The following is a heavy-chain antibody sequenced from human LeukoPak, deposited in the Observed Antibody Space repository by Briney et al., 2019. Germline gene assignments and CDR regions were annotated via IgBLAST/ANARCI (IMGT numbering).Heavy chain of an antibody. V-gene: IGHV3-23*01. CDR3: AKEADYDILTGYFPYYFDY. CDR2: ISGSGGNT. CDR1: GFTVSSNY. J-gene: IGHJ4*02. Sequence: GGSLRLSCAASGFTVSSNYMSWVRQAPGKGLEWVSGISGSGGNTNYADSVKGRFTISRDNSKHMLYLQMNSLRAEDTAVYYCAKEADYDILTGYFPYYFDYWGQGTLVTVSS. D-gene: IGHD3-9*01.